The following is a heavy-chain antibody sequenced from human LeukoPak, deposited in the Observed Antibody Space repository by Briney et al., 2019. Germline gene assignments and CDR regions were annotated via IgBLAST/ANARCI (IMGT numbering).Heavy chain of an antibody. J-gene: IGHJ3*02. CDR1: EFSVGSNY. CDR2: IYSGGST. Sequence: SGGSLRLSCAASEFSVGSNYMTWVRQAPGKGLEWVSLIYSGGSTYYADSVKGRFTISRDNSKNTLYLQMNSLRAEDTAVYYCAKDLGITIFGVYGAFDIWGQGTMVTVSS. V-gene: IGHV3-66*01. CDR3: AKDLGITIFGVYGAFDI. D-gene: IGHD3-3*01.